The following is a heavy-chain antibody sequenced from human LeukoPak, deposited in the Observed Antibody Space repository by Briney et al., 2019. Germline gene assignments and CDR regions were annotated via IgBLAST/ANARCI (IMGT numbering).Heavy chain of an antibody. CDR2: IKSKTDGGAT. Sequence: GGSLRLSCAASGFTFINAWMSWVRQGPGKGLEWIGRIKSKTDGGATDYAAPVKGRFTISRDDSKHTLYLQMNSLKTEDTAVYYCPTVRSPFYYDSGAYYYPKLDYYYYYMDVWGKGTTVIVSS. CDR1: GFTFINAW. J-gene: IGHJ6*03. CDR3: PTVRSPFYYDSGAYYYPKLDYYYYYMDV. V-gene: IGHV3-15*01. D-gene: IGHD3-22*01.